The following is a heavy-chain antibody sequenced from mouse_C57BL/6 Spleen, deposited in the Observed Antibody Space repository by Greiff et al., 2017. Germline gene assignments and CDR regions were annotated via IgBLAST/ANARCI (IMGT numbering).Heavy chain of an antibody. Sequence: QVQLKQSGPGLVAPSQSLSITCTASGFSLTSYGVNWVRQPPGKGLEWLGLIWGGGDTNNNSALMSRLSISKDNSKSQVFLKMNSLQTDDTAMYYCAKHDDGPHYAMDYWGQGTSVTVSS. CDR2: IWGGGDT. D-gene: IGHD2-3*01. J-gene: IGHJ4*01. V-gene: IGHV2-9*01. CDR1: GFSLTSYG. CDR3: AKHDDGPHYAMDY.